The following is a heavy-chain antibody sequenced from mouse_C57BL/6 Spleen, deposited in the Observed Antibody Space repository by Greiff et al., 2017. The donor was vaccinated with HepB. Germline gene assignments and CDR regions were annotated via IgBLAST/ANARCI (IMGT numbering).Heavy chain of an antibody. CDR3: ARMGGNYYAMDY. CDR1: GYTFTSYW. V-gene: IGHV1-52*01. D-gene: IGHD2-1*01. Sequence: QVQLKQPGAELVRPGSSVKLSCKASGYTFTSYWMHWVKQRPIQGLEWIGNIDPSDSETHYNQKFKDKATLTVDKSSSTAYMQLSSLTSEDSAVYYCARMGGNYYAMDYWGQGTSVTVSS. J-gene: IGHJ4*01. CDR2: IDPSDSET.